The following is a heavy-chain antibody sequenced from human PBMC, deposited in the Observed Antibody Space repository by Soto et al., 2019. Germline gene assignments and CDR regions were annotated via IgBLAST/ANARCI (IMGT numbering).Heavy chain of an antibody. CDR3: ASRWPAASQWSFDF. CDR2: IYNSGST. J-gene: IGHJ4*02. V-gene: IGHV4-31*03. CDR1: GGSINSGTDY. Sequence: QVQLQESGPGLVKPSQTLSLTCTVSGGSINSGTDYWNWIRQLPGKGLEWIGYIYNSGSTLYNPSLKSRVSISVDTSKNQFYLQLSSVTAADTAVYYCASRWPAASQWSFDFWGQGTRVTVSS. D-gene: IGHD2-2*01.